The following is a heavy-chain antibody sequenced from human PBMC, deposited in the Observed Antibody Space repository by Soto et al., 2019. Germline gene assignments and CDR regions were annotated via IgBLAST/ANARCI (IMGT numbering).Heavy chain of an antibody. CDR2: ISAYNGNT. Sequence: ASVKVSCKASGYTFTSYGISWVRQAPGQGLEWMGWISAYNGNTNYAQKLQGRVTMTTDTSTSTAYMELRSLRSDDTAVYYCARDREGSGWYFRYYYYYGMDVGGQGTTVTVSS. J-gene: IGHJ6*02. CDR3: ARDREGSGWYFRYYYYYGMDV. CDR1: GYTFTSYG. D-gene: IGHD6-19*01. V-gene: IGHV1-18*04.